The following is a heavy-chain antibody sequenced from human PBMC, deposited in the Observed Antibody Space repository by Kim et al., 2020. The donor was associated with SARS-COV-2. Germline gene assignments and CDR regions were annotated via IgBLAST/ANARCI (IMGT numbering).Heavy chain of an antibody. CDR2: ISSSSSYI. V-gene: IGHV3-21*01. J-gene: IGHJ4*02. CDR3: ARDWLVAHYFDY. CDR1: GFTFSSYS. D-gene: IGHD6-19*01. Sequence: GGSLRLSCAASGFTFSSYSMNWVRQAPGKGLEWVSSISSSSSYIYYADSVKGRFTISRDNAKNSLYLQMNSLRAEDTAVYYCARDWLVAHYFDYWGQGTLVTVSS.